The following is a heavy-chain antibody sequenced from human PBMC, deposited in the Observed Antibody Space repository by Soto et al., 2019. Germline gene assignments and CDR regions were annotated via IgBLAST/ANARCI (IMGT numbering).Heavy chain of an antibody. D-gene: IGHD3-10*01. J-gene: IGHJ5*02. Sequence: EVQLLESGEGLVQPGGSLRLSCAASGFTFSSYAMSWVRQAPGKGLEWVSAISGSGGSTYYADSVKGRFTISRDNSKNTLYLQMNSLRAEDTAVYYCAKDSSRYYGSGTPGDWFDPWGQGTLVTVSS. CDR2: ISGSGGST. CDR1: GFTFSSYA. CDR3: AKDSSRYYGSGTPGDWFDP. V-gene: IGHV3-23*01.